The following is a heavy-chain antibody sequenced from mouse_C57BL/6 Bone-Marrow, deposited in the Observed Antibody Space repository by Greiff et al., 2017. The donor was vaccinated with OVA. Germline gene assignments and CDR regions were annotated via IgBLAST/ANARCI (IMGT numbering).Heavy chain of an antibody. Sequence: EVKVVESGGGLVQSGRSLRLSCATSGFTFSDFYMEWVRQAPGKGLEWIAASRNKANDYTTEYSASVKGRFIVSRDTSQSILYLQMNALRAEDTAIYYCARGYGNYGTRYFDVWGTRTTVTVSS. D-gene: IGHD2-1*01. J-gene: IGHJ1*03. CDR1: GFTFSDFY. CDR3: ARGYGNYGTRYFDV. V-gene: IGHV7-1*01. CDR2: SRNKANDYTT.